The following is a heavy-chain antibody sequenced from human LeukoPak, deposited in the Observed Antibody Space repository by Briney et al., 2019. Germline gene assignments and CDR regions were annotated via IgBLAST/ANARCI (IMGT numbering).Heavy chain of an antibody. D-gene: IGHD6-13*01. J-gene: IGHJ3*02. CDR3: ARGSPGMGIGPDAFDI. CDR2: ISAYNGNT. CDR1: GYTFTSYD. Sequence: ASVKVSCKASGYTFTSYDIHWVRQAPGQGLEWMGWISAYNGNTNYAQKLQGRVTMTTDTSTSTAYMELRSLRSDDTAVYYCARGSPGMGIGPDAFDIWGQGTMVTVSS. V-gene: IGHV1-18*01.